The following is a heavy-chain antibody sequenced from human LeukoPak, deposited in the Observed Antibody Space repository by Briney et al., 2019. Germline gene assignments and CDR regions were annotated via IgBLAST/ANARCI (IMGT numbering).Heavy chain of an antibody. V-gene: IGHV1-69*10. CDR1: GGTFSSYA. J-gene: IGHJ2*01. Sequence: SVKVSCKASGGTFSSYAISWVRQAPGQGLEWMGGIIPNLGIANYAQKFQGRVTITADKSTSTAYMELSRLRSEDTAVYYCARDLDRYDILTGYPNWYFDLWGRGTLVTVSS. CDR2: IIPNLGIA. CDR3: ARDLDRYDILTGYPNWYFDL. D-gene: IGHD3-9*01.